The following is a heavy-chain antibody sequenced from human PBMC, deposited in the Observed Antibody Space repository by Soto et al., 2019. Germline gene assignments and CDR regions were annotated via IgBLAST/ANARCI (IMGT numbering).Heavy chain of an antibody. Sequence: EVQLVESGGGLVKPGGSLRLSCAASGFTFSSYSMNWVRQAPGKGLEWVSSISSSSSYIYYADSVKGRFTISRDNAKNSLYLQMNSLRAEDTAVYYCASSDSSGYCLTGNYYYGMDVWGQGTTVTVSS. CDR3: ASSDSSGYCLTGNYYYGMDV. CDR1: GFTFSSYS. V-gene: IGHV3-21*01. CDR2: ISSSSSYI. J-gene: IGHJ6*01. D-gene: IGHD3-22*01.